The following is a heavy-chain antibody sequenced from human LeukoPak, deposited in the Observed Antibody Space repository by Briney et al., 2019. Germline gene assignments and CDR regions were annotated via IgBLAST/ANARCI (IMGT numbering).Heavy chain of an antibody. Sequence: GGSLRLSCAASGLTFNDAWMSRVRQAPGRGLEWVGRIKSKSDGVTTDYAAPVKGRFTISRDDSKNTLYLQMNSLKTEDTAVYYCTTETRWELLFDYWGQGTLVTVSS. J-gene: IGHJ4*02. CDR3: TTETRWELLFDY. D-gene: IGHD1-26*01. CDR2: IKSKSDGVTT. V-gene: IGHV3-15*01. CDR1: GLTFNDAW.